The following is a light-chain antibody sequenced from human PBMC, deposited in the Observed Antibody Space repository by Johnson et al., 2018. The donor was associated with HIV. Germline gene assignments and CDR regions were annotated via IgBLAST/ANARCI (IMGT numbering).Light chain of an antibody. J-gene: IGLJ1*01. Sequence: QSVLTQPPSVSAAPGQKVTISCSGSSSNIGNNYVSWYQQLPETAPKLLIYENNKRPSGIPDRFSGSKSGTSATLGVTGLQTGDEADYFCGTWDSSLSAGGVFGPGTTVTVL. V-gene: IGLV1-51*02. CDR3: GTWDSSLSAGGV. CDR1: SSNIGNNY. CDR2: ENN.